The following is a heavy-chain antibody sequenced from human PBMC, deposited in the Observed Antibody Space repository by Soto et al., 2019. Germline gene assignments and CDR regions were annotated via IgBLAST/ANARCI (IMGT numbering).Heavy chain of an antibody. V-gene: IGHV3-74*01. CDR3: ARGRALGWFDP. CDR1: AFTFSSYG. CDR2: INSDGSST. J-gene: IGHJ5*02. Sequence: LXLSCSASAFTFSSYGMHWVRQAPGKGLVWVSRINSDGSSTSYADSVKGRFTISRDNAKNTLYLQMNSLRAEDTAVYYCARGRALGWFDPWGQGALATLSS.